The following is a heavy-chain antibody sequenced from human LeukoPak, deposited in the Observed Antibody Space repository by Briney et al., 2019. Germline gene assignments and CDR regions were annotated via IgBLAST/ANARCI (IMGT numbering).Heavy chain of an antibody. CDR3: ARDGGQVDEAAAGWPEYYYYYGMDV. V-gene: IGHV3-48*01. J-gene: IGHJ6*02. Sequence: GGSLRLSCAASGFSFSDISMNWVRQAPGKGLEWIAYISGSSNVIHYAGSVEGRFTISRDSAKKSLYLQMSSLRAEDTAVYYCARDGGQVDEAAAGWPEYYYYYGMDVWGQGTTVTVSS. D-gene: IGHD6-13*01. CDR2: ISGSSNVI. CDR1: GFSFSDIS.